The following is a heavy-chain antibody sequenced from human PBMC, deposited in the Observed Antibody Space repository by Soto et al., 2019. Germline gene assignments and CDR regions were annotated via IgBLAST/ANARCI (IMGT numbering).Heavy chain of an antibody. J-gene: IGHJ4*02. D-gene: IGHD6-19*01. CDR3: AKARIAQWLVTPPDY. V-gene: IGHV3-74*01. CDR1: GFTFRNYW. Sequence: GGSLRLSCAASGFTFRNYWMHWVRQAPGKGLVWVSRVNSDGDTTYYADSVKGRFTISRDNAKNTLYLQMSSLGAEDTAVYYCAKARIAQWLVTPPDYWGQGTLLTVSS. CDR2: VNSDGDTT.